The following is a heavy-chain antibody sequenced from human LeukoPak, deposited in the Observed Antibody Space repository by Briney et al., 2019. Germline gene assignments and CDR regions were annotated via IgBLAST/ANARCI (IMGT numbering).Heavy chain of an antibody. CDR3: ASVVPTAKVDY. CDR2: IYYSGNT. J-gene: IGHJ4*02. V-gene: IGHV4-39*07. CDR1: GGSISSSSYY. Sequence: PSETLSLTYTVSGGSISSSSYYWGWIRQPPGKGLEWIGSIYYSGNTYYSPSLKSRVTISIDTPKNQFSLKLSSVTAADTAVYFCASVVPTAKVDYWGQGALVTVSS. D-gene: IGHD2-2*01.